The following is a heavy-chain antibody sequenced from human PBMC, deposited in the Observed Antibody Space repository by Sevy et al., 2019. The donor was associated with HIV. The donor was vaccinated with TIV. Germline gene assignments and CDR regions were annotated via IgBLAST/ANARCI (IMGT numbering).Heavy chain of an antibody. CDR1: GYTFTSYG. CDR3: ARDPRGGSDFCSGYGGLGYYYYYGMDV. V-gene: IGHV1-18*01. Sequence: ASVKVSCKASGYTFTSYGISWVRQAPGQGLEWMGWISAYNGNTNYAQKLQGRVTMTTDTSTSTAYMELRSLRSDDTGVYYCARDPRGGSDFCSGYGGLGYYYYYGMDVWGQGTTVTVSS. D-gene: IGHD3-3*01. J-gene: IGHJ6*02. CDR2: ISAYNGNT.